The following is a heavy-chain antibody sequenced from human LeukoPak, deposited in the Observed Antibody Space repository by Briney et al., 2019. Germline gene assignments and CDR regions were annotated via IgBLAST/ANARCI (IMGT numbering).Heavy chain of an antibody. CDR2: IYPDNSDT. CDR1: GYSFSNYW. CDR3: AREYYGSGSH. J-gene: IGHJ4*02. V-gene: IGHV5-51*01. D-gene: IGHD3-10*01. Sequence: GEPLKISCKGSGYSFSNYWIGWVRQMPGKGLEWMGIIYPDNSDTKYSPSFQGQVTISADKSINTAYLQWSSLKASDTAMYYCAREYYGSGSHWGQGTLVTVSS.